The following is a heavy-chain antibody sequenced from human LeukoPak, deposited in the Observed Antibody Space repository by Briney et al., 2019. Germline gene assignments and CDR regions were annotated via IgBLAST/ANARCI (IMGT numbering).Heavy chain of an antibody. D-gene: IGHD3-22*01. CDR1: GGSISSYY. Sequence: SETLSLTCTVSGGSISSYYWSWIRQPAGKGLEWIGRIYTSGSTNYNPSLKSRVTMSVDTSKNQFSLKLSSVTAADTAVYYCARDRYYYDSSGYRFDYWGQGTLVTVSS. J-gene: IGHJ4*02. CDR3: ARDRYYYDSSGYRFDY. CDR2: IYTSGST. V-gene: IGHV4-4*07.